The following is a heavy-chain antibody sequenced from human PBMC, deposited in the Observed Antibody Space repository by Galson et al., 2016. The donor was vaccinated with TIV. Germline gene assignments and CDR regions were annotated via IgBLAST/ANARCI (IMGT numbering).Heavy chain of an antibody. CDR1: GYSFISYW. CDR3: ARLGGSYWTRANY. D-gene: IGHD1-26*01. Sequence: QSGAEVTKPGESLKISCKVSGYSFISYWIGWVRQMPGEGLEWMGVIFLDDSETTYSPSFEGQVTISADKSISTAYLQWSSLKASDTAMYYCARLGGSYWTRANYWGQGTLVTVSS. CDR2: IFLDDSET. J-gene: IGHJ4*02. V-gene: IGHV5-51*01.